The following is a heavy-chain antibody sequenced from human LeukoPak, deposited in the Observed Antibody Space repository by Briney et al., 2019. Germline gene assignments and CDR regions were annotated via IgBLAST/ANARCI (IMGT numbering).Heavy chain of an antibody. Sequence: RPWGSLRLSCAASGFSFSSYWMHWVRQAPGKGLVWVSRTSSDGSNTTYADSVKSRFTISRDNAKNTVYLQMNSLRAEDTAVYYCARDIALGRIEYWGQGTLVTVSS. CDR3: ARDIALGRIEY. CDR1: GFSFSSYW. D-gene: IGHD7-27*01. V-gene: IGHV3-74*03. J-gene: IGHJ4*02. CDR2: TSSDGSNT.